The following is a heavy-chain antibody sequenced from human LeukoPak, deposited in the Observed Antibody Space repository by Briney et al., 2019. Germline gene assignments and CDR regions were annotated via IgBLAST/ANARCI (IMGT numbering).Heavy chain of an antibody. V-gene: IGHV1-69*05. J-gene: IGHJ2*01. Sequence: SVKVSCKASGGTFSSYAISWVRQAPGQGLEWMGGIIPIFGTANYAQKFQGRVTITTDESTSTAYMELSSLRSEDTAVYYCATTPRCSSTSRYWYFDLWGRGTLVTVSS. CDR2: IIPIFGTA. CDR1: GGTFSSYA. CDR3: ATTPRCSSTSRYWYFDL. D-gene: IGHD2-2*01.